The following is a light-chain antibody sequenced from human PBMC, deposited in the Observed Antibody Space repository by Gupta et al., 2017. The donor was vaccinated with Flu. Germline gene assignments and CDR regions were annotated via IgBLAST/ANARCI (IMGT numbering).Light chain of an antibody. V-gene: IGKV3-11*01. J-gene: IGKJ4*01. Sequence: PATLSLSPGERATLSCRASQSVSSYLDWYQQKPGQSPRLLIYDASNTSTGIPARFSGSGSGTEFTLTISSLEPEDFAVYYCHQRSNCPLTFGRGTKVDIK. CDR3: HQRSNCPLT. CDR2: DAS. CDR1: QSVSSY.